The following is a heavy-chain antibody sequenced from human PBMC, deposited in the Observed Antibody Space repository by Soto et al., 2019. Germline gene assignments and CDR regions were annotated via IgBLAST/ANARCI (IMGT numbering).Heavy chain of an antibody. Sequence: SETLSLTCFVSGASISSNYWSWIRQPPGKGLEWIGYIYYSGNTNYNPSLKSRVIISIDTSKNHFFLKLSSVTAADTAVYYCARGPYYYYYGLDVWGQGTTVTVS. V-gene: IGHV4-59*01. J-gene: IGHJ6*02. CDR2: IYYSGNT. CDR3: ARGPYYYYYGLDV. CDR1: GASISSNY.